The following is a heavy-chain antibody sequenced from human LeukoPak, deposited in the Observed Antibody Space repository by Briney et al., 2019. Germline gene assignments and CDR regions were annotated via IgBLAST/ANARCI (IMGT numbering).Heavy chain of an antibody. CDR2: IYYSGST. CDR3: ARDLDFWSGYFAMDV. D-gene: IGHD3-3*01. J-gene: IGHJ6*03. Sequence: PSETLSLTCTVSGGSISRGDYYWSWIRQPPGKGLEWIGYIYYSGSTDYNPSLKSRVTISVDTSKNQFSLKLSSVTAADTAVYYCARDLDFWSGYFAMDVWGKGTTATVSS. CDR1: GGSISRGDYY. V-gene: IGHV4-30-4*01.